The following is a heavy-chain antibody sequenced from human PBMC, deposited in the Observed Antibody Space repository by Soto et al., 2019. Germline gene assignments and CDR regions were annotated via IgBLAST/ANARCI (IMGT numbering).Heavy chain of an antibody. CDR2: ISGSGATT. Sequence: GVSLRLSCSASGLIFSKYSMSWVRQAPGRGLEWVSAISGSGATTYYPDSVKGRFTISRDNSKNTLYLQMNNLRADDTAVYYCTKGGIPRRYNIPKVDFDYWGQGSLVTVSS. J-gene: IGHJ4*02. D-gene: IGHD1-1*01. V-gene: IGHV3-23*01. CDR1: GLIFSKYS. CDR3: TKGGIPRRYNIPKVDFDY.